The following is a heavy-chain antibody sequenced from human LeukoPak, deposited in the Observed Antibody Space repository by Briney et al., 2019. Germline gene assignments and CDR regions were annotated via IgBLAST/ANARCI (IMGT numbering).Heavy chain of an antibody. CDR2: ISGDGGNK. V-gene: IGHV3-43*02. Sequence: PGGSLRLSCAASGFTFYEHAMRWVRQAPGKGLEWVSLISGDGGNKHYADSVKGRFTISRDNSKNFLYLQMNSLRSEDTALYYCAKRSGAPNNFDYWGQGALVTVSS. D-gene: IGHD1-1*01. CDR3: AKRSGAPNNFDY. CDR1: GFTFYEHA. J-gene: IGHJ4*02.